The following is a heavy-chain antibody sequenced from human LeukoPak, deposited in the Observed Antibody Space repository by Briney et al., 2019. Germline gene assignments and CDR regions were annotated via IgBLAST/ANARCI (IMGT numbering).Heavy chain of an antibody. V-gene: IGHV3-66*01. CDR3: ARDSPLIAVAGRGYFDY. Sequence: GGSLRLSCAASGFTVSSNYMSWVRQAPGKGLEWVSVIYSGGSTYYADSVKGRFTISRDNSKNTLYLQMNSLRAEDTAVYYCARDSPLIAVAGRGYFDYWGQGTLATVSS. J-gene: IGHJ4*02. D-gene: IGHD6-19*01. CDR2: IYSGGST. CDR1: GFTVSSNY.